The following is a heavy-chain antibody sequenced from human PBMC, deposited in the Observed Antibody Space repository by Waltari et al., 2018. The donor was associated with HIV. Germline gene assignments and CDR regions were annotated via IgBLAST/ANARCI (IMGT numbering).Heavy chain of an antibody. D-gene: IGHD5-12*01. CDR3: ARGEEGYSGYDLSWFDT. CDR2: INHSGRT. Sequence: QVQLQQWGAGLLKPSETLSLTCAVSGGSFRGSSWSWIRQPPGKGLEWIGEINHSGRTNYNPSLKSRVTISADTSKSQFSLKVNSVTAADTAVYYCARGEEGYSGYDLSWFDTWGQGTLVTVSS. CDR1: GGSFRGSS. J-gene: IGHJ5*02. V-gene: IGHV4-34*01.